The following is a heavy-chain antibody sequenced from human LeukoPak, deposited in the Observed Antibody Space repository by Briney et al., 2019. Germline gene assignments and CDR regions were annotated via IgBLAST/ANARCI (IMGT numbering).Heavy chain of an antibody. CDR1: GFTFSSYG. D-gene: IGHD6-19*01. J-gene: IGHJ4*02. V-gene: IGHV3-23*01. CDR3: AKLVAVAGRNY. CDR2: ISGSDDST. Sequence: GGSLRLSCAASGFTFSSYGMTWVRQAPGKGLEWVSAISGSDDSTYYADSVKGRFTFSRDNSKNTLYLQMNSLRAEDTAVYYCAKLVAVAGRNYWGQGTLVTVSS.